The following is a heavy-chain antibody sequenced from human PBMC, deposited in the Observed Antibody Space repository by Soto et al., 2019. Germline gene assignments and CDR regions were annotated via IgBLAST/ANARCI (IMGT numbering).Heavy chain of an antibody. CDR1: GGTFGTYA. Sequence: SVKVSCKASGGTFGTYAFSWVRQAPGQGLEWMGGIIPPFRAANYAQKFQGRVTITADESTSTAYMELSSLRFEDTAVYYCARGIDAGWYSYYFDYWGQGTMVTVYS. CDR3: ARGIDAGWYSYYFDY. D-gene: IGHD6-19*01. J-gene: IGHJ4*02. CDR2: IIPPFRAA. V-gene: IGHV1-69*13.